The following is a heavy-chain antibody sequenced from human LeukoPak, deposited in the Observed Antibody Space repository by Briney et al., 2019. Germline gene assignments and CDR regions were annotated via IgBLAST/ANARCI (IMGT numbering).Heavy chain of an antibody. J-gene: IGHJ4*02. V-gene: IGHV4-34*01. Sequence: SETLSLTCAVYGGSFSGYYRSWIRQPPGKGLEWIGEINHSGSTNYNPSLKSRVTISVDTSKNQFSLKLSSVTAADTAVYYCARTQWLAPNYYFDYWGQGTLVTVSS. CDR1: GGSFSGYY. CDR3: ARTQWLAPNYYFDY. D-gene: IGHD6-19*01. CDR2: INHSGST.